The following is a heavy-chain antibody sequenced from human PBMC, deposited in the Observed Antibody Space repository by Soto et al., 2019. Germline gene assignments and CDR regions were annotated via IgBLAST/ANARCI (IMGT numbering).Heavy chain of an antibody. J-gene: IGHJ6*02. CDR3: ARESYYDFWSGYYRAPYYYYYGMDV. Sequence: PGGSLRLSCAASGFTFSSYGMHWVRQAPGKGLEWVAVIWYDGSNKYYADSVKGRFTISRDNSKNTLYLQMNSLRAEDTAVYYCARESYYDFWSGYYRAPYYYYYGMDVWGQGTTVTVSS. V-gene: IGHV3-33*01. CDR2: IWYDGSNK. D-gene: IGHD3-3*01. CDR1: GFTFSSYG.